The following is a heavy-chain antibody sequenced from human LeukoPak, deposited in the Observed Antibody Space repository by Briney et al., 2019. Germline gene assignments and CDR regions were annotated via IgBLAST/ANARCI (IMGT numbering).Heavy chain of an antibody. CDR2: INHSGST. D-gene: IGHD3-16*01. Sequence: SETLSLTCAVYGGSFSGYYWSWIRQPPGNGLEWIGEINHSGSTNYNPSLKSRVTISVDTSKNQFSLKLSSVTAADTAVYYCARGRPTPRAYYFDYWGQGTLVAVSS. CDR3: ARGRPTPRAYYFDY. J-gene: IGHJ4*02. V-gene: IGHV4-34*01. CDR1: GGSFSGYY.